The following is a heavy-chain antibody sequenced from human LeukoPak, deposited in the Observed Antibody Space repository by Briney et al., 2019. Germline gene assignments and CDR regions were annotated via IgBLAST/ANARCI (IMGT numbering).Heavy chain of an antibody. V-gene: IGHV1-18*01. CDR3: ARAAAGEWFDP. CDR1: GYTFTSYG. J-gene: IGHJ5*02. D-gene: IGHD6-13*01. CDR2: ISAYNGNT. Sequence: ASVKVSCKASGYTFTSYGISWVRQAPGQGLEWMGWISAYNGNTNYAQKFQGRVTLTTDTSTSTAYMELRSLRSDDTAVYYCARAAAGEWFDPWGQGTLVTVSS.